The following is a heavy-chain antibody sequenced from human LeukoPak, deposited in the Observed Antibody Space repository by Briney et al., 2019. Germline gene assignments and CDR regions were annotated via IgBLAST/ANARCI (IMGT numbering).Heavy chain of an antibody. CDR1: GLTFVSYA. D-gene: IGHD4-17*01. Sequence: PGGSLRLSCAASGLTFVSYAMSWVRQAPGKGLEWVSLISGSGDNTYYADSVKGRFTISRDNYKNTLYLHMKSLRAEDTAIYYCAKAAVTTMFADYYYYMDVCGKGTTVTVSS. V-gene: IGHV3-23*01. CDR2: ISGSGDNT. CDR3: AKAAVTTMFADYYYYMDV. J-gene: IGHJ6*03.